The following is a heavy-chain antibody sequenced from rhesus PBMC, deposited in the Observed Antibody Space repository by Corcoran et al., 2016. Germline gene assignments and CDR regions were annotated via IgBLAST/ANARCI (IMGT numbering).Heavy chain of an antibody. J-gene: IGHJ5-2*02. D-gene: IGHD2-39*02. CDR1: GGSIRNNY. Sequence: QLQLQESGPGLVKPSETLSLTCAVSGGSIRNNYWCWIRQPPGKGREWIGRIAGGGVSTASNPTLKSRVTISTDTSKKQISLKLGSVTATDTAVYYCATSVVDSLDVWGRGVLVTVSS. V-gene: IGHV4-173*01. CDR3: ATSVVDSLDV. CDR2: IAGGGVST.